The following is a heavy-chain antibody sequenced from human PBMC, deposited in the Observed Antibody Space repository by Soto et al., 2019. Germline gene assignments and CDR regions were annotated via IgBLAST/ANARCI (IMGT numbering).Heavy chain of an antibody. CDR2: IWYDGSNK. J-gene: IGHJ4*02. Sequence: GGSLRLSCAASGFTFSSYGMHWVRQAPGKGLEWVAVIWYDGSNKYYADSVKGRFTISRDNSKNTLYLQMNSLRAEDTAVYYCASLYCSSTSCYDYWGQGTLVTVSS. CDR1: GFTFSSYG. D-gene: IGHD2-2*01. CDR3: ASLYCSSTSCYDY. V-gene: IGHV3-33*01.